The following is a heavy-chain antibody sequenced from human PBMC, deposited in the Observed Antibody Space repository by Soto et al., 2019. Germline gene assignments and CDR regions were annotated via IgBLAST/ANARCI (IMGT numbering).Heavy chain of an antibody. CDR3: AAWFGELLQGMDV. J-gene: IGHJ6*02. CDR2: IVVGRGNT. CDR1: GFTFTSSA. Sequence: QMQLVQSGPEVKEPGTSVKVSCKASGFTFTSSAMQGVRQARGQRVEGIGWIVVGRGNTNYAQKFQERVTITRNMSTTTAYMELSSLRSEDTAVYYCAAWFGELLQGMDVWGQGTTVTVSS. D-gene: IGHD3-10*01. V-gene: IGHV1-58*02.